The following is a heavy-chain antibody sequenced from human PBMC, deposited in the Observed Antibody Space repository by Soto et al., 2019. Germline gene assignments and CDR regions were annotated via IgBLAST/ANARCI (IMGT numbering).Heavy chain of an antibody. V-gene: IGHV1-2*04. Sequence: ASVKVSCKASGYTFTGYYIHWGRQAPGQRLEWMGWINPNSGGTNYAQKFQGWVTMTRDTSISTAYMELSRLRSDDTAVYYCAREGRCSSTSCYDSGYDQAFDIWGQGXMVTVS. CDR3: AREGRCSSTSCYDSGYDQAFDI. D-gene: IGHD2-2*01. CDR2: INPNSGGT. J-gene: IGHJ3*02. CDR1: GYTFTGYY.